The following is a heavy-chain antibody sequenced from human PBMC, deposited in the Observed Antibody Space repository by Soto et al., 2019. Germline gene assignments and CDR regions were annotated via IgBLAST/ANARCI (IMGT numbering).Heavy chain of an antibody. CDR3: AKLSSPINDLAAAGPDY. D-gene: IGHD6-13*01. Sequence: GGSLRLSCAASGFTFSSYAMSWVRQAPGKGLEWVSAISGSGGSTYYADSVKGQLSISRDNSKNTLYLQMNSLRAEDTAVYYCAKLSSPINDLAAAGPDYWGXGTLVTVSS. V-gene: IGHV3-23*01. CDR1: GFTFSSYA. CDR2: ISGSGGST. J-gene: IGHJ4*02.